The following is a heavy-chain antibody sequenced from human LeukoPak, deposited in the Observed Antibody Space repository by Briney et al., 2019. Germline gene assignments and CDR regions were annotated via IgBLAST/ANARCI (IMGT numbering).Heavy chain of an antibody. CDR3: ARGGIVVAGFDY. D-gene: IGHD6-19*01. J-gene: IGHJ4*02. CDR2: ISADTVRT. Sequence: GGSLRLSCAASGFTFSTYAMSWVRQAPGKGLEWVSAISADTVRTYYADSVRGRFTISRDNSRNTLYLQVNSLRADETALYYCARGGIVVAGFDYWGQGTLVTVSS. V-gene: IGHV3-23*01. CDR1: GFTFSTYA.